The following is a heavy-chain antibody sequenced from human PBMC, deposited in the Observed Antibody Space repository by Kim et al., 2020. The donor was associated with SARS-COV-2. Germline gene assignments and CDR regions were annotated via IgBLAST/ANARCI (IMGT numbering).Heavy chain of an antibody. V-gene: IGHV1-8*01. Sequence: ASVKVSCKASGYTFTSYDINWVRQATGQGLEWMGWMNPNSGNTGYAQKFHGRVTMNRNTSISTAYIELSSRRSEDTAVYYCARGRSKKSSTGNWFDPWGQGTLVTVSS. CDR1: GYTFTSYD. D-gene: IGHD2-2*01. J-gene: IGHJ5*02. CDR2: MNPNSGNT. CDR3: ARGRSKKSSTGNWFDP.